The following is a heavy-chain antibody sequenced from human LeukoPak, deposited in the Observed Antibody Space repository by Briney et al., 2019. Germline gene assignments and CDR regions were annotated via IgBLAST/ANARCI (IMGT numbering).Heavy chain of an antibody. D-gene: IGHD3-22*01. V-gene: IGHV1-2*02. J-gene: IGHJ5*02. Sequence: ASVKVSCKASGYTFTGYYMHWVRQAPGQGLEWMGWINPNSGGTNYAQKFQGRVTMTRDTSISTAYMELSRLRSDDTAVYYCARAPYYYDSSGYRHNWFDPWGQGTLVTVSS. CDR3: ARAPYYYDSSGYRHNWFDP. CDR1: GYTFTGYY. CDR2: INPNSGGT.